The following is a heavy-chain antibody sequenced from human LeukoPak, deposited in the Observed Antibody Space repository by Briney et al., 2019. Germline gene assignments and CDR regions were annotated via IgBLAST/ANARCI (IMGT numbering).Heavy chain of an antibody. CDR3: ARSLFEYGSGSYYHPPFDY. V-gene: IGHV3-30-3*01. D-gene: IGHD3-10*01. CDR2: ISYDGSNK. CDR1: GFTFSSYA. J-gene: IGHJ4*02. Sequence: PGGSLRLSCAASGFTFSSYAMHWVRQAPGKGLEWVAVISYDGSNKYYADSVKGRFTISRDNSKNTLYLQMNSLRAEDTAVYYCARSLFEYGSGSYYHPPFDYWGQGTLVTVSS.